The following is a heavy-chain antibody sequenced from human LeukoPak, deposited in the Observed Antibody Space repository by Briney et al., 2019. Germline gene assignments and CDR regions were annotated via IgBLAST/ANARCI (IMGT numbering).Heavy chain of an antibody. CDR1: GGSISSYY. CDR2: IYYSGST. CDR3: ARALEYWYFDL. J-gene: IGHJ2*01. Sequence: KSSETLSLTCTVSGGSISSYYWSWIRQPPGKGLEWIGYIYYSGSTNYNPSLKSRVTISVDTSKNQFSLKLSSVTAADTAVYYCARALEYWYFDLWGRGTLVTVSS. V-gene: IGHV4-59*01.